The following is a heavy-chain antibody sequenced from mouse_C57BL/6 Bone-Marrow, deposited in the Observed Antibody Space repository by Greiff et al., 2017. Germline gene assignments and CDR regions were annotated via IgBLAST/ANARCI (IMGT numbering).Heavy chain of an antibody. V-gene: IGHV5-4*01. CDR1: GFTFSSYA. CDR3: ARDRGYIYAMDY. J-gene: IGHJ4*01. CDR2: ISDGGSYT. Sequence: EVHLVESGGGLVKPGGSLKLSCAASGFTFSSYAMSWVRQTPEKRLEWVATISDGGSYTYYPDNVKGRFTISRDNAKNNLYLQMSHLKSEDTAMYDCARDRGYIYAMDYWGQGTSVTVSS. D-gene: IGHD3-1*01.